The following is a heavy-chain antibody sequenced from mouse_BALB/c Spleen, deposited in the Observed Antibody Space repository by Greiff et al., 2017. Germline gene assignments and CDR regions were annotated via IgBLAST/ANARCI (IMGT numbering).Heavy chain of an antibody. CDR2: IWAGGST. D-gene: IGHD2-4*01. Sequence: VQLKESGPGLVAPSQCLSITCTVSGFSLTSYGVHWVRQPPGKGLEWLGVIWAGGSTNYNSALMSRLSISKDNSKSQVFLKMNSLQTDDTAMYYCARMITFAYWGQGTLVTVSA. V-gene: IGHV2-9*02. CDR3: ARMITFAY. J-gene: IGHJ3*01. CDR1: GFSLTSYG.